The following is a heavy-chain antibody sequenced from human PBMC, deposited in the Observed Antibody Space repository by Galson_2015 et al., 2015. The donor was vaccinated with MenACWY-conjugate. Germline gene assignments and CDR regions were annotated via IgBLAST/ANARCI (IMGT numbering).Heavy chain of an antibody. CDR1: GFIFSSYT. CDR3: ARQGIASSAGAVDY. D-gene: IGHD6-13*01. J-gene: IGHJ4*02. Sequence: SLRLSCATSGFIFSSYTMNWVRQAPGKGLEWVAVISYDGNDKYYADSVKGRFTISRENSKNTQYLQMNSLRPEDTALYYCARQGIASSAGAVDYWGQGTLVTVSS. CDR2: ISYDGNDK. V-gene: IGHV3-30*04.